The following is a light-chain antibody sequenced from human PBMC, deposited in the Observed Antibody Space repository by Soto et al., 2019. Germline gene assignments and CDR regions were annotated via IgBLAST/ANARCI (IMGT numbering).Light chain of an antibody. V-gene: IGKV3D-20*02. CDR1: QSVSSNY. CDR2: GAS. Sequence: EIGLTQSPGVLSLSPWERATLSCRASQSVSSNYLAWYQQKPGQAPRLLIYGASRRATGIPARFSASGSGTDFTLTISSLEPEDFAVYYCQQRSNWPLTFGGATKVDIK. J-gene: IGKJ4*01. CDR3: QQRSNWPLT.